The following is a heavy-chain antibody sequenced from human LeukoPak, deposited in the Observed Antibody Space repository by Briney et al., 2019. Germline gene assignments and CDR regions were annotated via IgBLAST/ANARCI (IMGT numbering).Heavy chain of an antibody. J-gene: IGHJ4*02. V-gene: IGHV3-21*01. CDR2: ISSSSYI. Sequence: PGGSLRLSCAASGFTFSSYSMNWVRQAPGKGLEWVSSISSSSYIYYADSVKGRFTISRDNAKNSLYLQMNSLRAEDTAVYYCARGSPGATYFDYWGQGTLVTVSS. D-gene: IGHD7-27*01. CDR3: ARGSPGATYFDY. CDR1: GFTFSSYS.